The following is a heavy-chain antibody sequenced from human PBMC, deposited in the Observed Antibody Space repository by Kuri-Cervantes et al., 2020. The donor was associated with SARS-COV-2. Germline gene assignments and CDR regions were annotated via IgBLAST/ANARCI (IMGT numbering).Heavy chain of an antibody. CDR3: ARTPWIAVGGGFDY. J-gene: IGHJ4*02. D-gene: IGHD6-19*01. CDR2: FDWDGDK. Sequence: SGPTLVKPTQTLTLTCTFSGFSLSSNGMRVSWIRQSPGKALEWLARFDWDGDKFYRPSLKARLTISKDTSKNQVVLRMTNMDPGDTATYYCARTPWIAVGGGFDYWGQGILVTVSS. CDR1: GFSLSSNGMR. V-gene: IGHV2-70*04.